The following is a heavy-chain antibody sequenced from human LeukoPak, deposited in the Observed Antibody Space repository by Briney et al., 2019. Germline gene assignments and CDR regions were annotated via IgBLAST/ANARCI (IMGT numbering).Heavy chain of an antibody. CDR3: AREYVEMATMGLYYYMDV. V-gene: IGHV1-18*01. Sequence: ASVKVSCKASGYTFTSYGISWVRQAPGQGLEWMGWISAYNGNTNYAQKLQGRVTMTTDTSTSTAYIELRSLRSDDTAVYYCAREYVEMATMGLYYYMDVWGKGTTVTVSS. CDR2: ISAYNGNT. CDR1: GYTFTSYG. J-gene: IGHJ6*03. D-gene: IGHD5-24*01.